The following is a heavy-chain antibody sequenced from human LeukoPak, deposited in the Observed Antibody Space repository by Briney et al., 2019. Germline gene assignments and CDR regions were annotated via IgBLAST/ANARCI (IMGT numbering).Heavy chain of an antibody. CDR1: GFTFSSYG. CDR3: ARDQGGSPTSYHYYGMDV. CDR2: IWYDGSNK. V-gene: IGHV3-33*01. J-gene: IGHJ6*02. D-gene: IGHD1-26*01. Sequence: GGSLRLSCAASGFTFSSYGMHWVRQAPGKGLEWAAVIWYDGSNKYYADSVKGRFTISRGNSKNTLYLQMNSLRAEDTAVYYCARDQGGSPTSYHYYGMDVWGQGTLVTVSS.